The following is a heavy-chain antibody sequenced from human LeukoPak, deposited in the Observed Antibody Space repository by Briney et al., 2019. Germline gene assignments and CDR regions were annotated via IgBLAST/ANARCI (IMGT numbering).Heavy chain of an antibody. D-gene: IGHD2-2*01. J-gene: IGHJ3*02. CDR1: GGTFSSYA. CDR3: ARVFRYCSSTSCPPAPDAFDI. CDR2: IIPIFGTA. Sequence: ASVKVSCKASGGTFSSYAISWVRQAPGQGLEWMGGIIPIFGTANYAQKLQGRVTMTTDTSTSTAYMELRSLRSDDTAVYYCARVFRYCSSTSCPPAPDAFDIWGQGTMVTVSS. V-gene: IGHV1-69*05.